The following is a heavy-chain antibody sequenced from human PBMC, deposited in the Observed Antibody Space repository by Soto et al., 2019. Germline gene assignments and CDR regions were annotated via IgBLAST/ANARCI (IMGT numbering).Heavy chain of an antibody. CDR3: AIDLVVVVAATGYYYYYYYYMDV. CDR2: ISAYNGNT. V-gene: IGHV1-18*01. J-gene: IGHJ6*03. D-gene: IGHD2-15*01. CDR1: GYTFTSYG. Sequence: ASVKVSCKASGYTFTSYGISWVRQAPGQGLEWMGWISAYNGNTNYAQKLQGRVTMTTDTSTSTAYMELRSLISDDTAVYFCAIDLVVVVAATGYYYYYYYYMDVWGKGTTVTVSS.